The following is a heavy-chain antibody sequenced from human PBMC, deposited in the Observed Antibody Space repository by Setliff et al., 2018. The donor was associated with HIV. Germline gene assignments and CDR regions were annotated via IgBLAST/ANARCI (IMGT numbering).Heavy chain of an antibody. CDR3: ARQGLTMFPGGGVPAPILYYFDF. V-gene: IGHV4-39*01. Sequence: PSETLSLTCTVSGGSIISSSYYWAWIRQPPGKGLEWIGTMYYRGTTYNNPSLKSRVTFSADTSKNQFSLTLNSVTATDTAVYYCARQGLTMFPGGGVPAPILYYFDFWGQGILVTVPQ. CDR2: MYYRGTT. J-gene: IGHJ4*02. D-gene: IGHD3-10*01. CDR1: GGSIISSSYY.